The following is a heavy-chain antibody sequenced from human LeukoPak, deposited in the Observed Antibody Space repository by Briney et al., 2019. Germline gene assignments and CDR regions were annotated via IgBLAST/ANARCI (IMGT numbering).Heavy chain of an antibody. V-gene: IGHV3-21*01. CDR1: GFTFSSYS. CDR3: ASVPPSIAVAGTDDY. CDR2: ISSSSSYI. J-gene: IGHJ4*02. Sequence: PGGPLRLSCAASGFTFSSYSMNWVRQAPGKGLEWVSSISSSSSYIYYADSVKGRFTISRDNAKNSLYLQMNSLRAEDTAVYYCASVPPSIAVAGTDDYWGQGTLVTVPS. D-gene: IGHD6-19*01.